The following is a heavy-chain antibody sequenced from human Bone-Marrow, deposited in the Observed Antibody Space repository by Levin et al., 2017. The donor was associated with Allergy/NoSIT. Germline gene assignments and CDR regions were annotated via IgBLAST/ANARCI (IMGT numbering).Heavy chain of an antibody. CDR1: GFTFSSYA. V-gene: IGHV3-30*04. CDR3: ARGDILGYCSSTSCYTGRDDYYYGMDV. Sequence: GGSLRLSCAASGFTFSSYAMHWVRQAPGKGLEWVAVISYDGSNKYYADSVKGRFTISRDNSKNTLYLQMNSLRAEDTAVYYCARGDILGYCSSTSCYTGRDDYYYGMDVWGQGTTVTVSS. D-gene: IGHD2-2*02. CDR2: ISYDGSNK. J-gene: IGHJ6*02.